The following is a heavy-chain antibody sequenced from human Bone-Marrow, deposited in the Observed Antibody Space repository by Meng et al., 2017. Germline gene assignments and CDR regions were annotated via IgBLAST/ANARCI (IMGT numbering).Heavy chain of an antibody. CDR3: ARFSVVTGYWFDP. Sequence: QLVQSGSELKKPGASVKVSCKASCYTFTNYAMPWVRQAPGQGLEWMGGIIPIFGTANYAQKFQGRVTITTDESTSTAYMELSSLRSEDTAVYYCARFSVVTGYWFDPWGQGTLVTVSS. J-gene: IGHJ5*02. CDR2: IIPIFGTA. D-gene: IGHD4-23*01. CDR1: CYTFTNYA. V-gene: IGHV1-69*01.